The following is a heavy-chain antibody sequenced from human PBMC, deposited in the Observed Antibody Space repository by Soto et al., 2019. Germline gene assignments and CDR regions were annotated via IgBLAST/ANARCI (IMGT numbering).Heavy chain of an antibody. Sequence: ASVKVSCKASGYTFTSYAMHWVRQAPGQRLEWMGWINAGNGNTKYSQKFRGRVTITRDTSASTAYMELSSLRSEDTAVYYCARDGQRNIVATDIDYWGQGTLVTVSS. J-gene: IGHJ4*02. CDR1: GYTFTSYA. V-gene: IGHV1-3*01. CDR2: INAGNGNT. D-gene: IGHD5-12*01. CDR3: ARDGQRNIVATDIDY.